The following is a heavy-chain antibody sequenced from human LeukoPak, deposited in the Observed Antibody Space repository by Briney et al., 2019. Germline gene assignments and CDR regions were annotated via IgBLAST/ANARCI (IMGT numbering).Heavy chain of an antibody. D-gene: IGHD6-25*01. J-gene: IGHJ6*04. CDR3: ARDDADYYAGMDV. V-gene: IGHV3-48*04. CDR1: GFTFNTYS. Sequence: PGGSLRLSCAASGFTFNTYSMNWVRQAPGKGLEWISYISSSGSTIFYAGSVKGRFTISRDNAKKSLYLQMNSLGAEDTAVYYCARDDADYYAGMDVWGKGTTVTVSS. CDR2: ISSSGSTI.